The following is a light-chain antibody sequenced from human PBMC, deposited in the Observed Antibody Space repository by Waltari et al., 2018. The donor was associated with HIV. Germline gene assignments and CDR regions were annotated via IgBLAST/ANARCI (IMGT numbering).Light chain of an antibody. V-gene: IGLV1-40*01. J-gene: IGLJ3*02. CDR1: SSNIGADYH. CDR2: GNS. Sequence: QSVLAPPPSVSGAPGQRVTISCTGSSSNIGADYHVFWYQHLPGTAPKLLIYGNSNRPSGVPNRFSGSKSDTSASLAITGLQAEDEADYYCQSYDRSLSAWVFGGGTRLNVL. CDR3: QSYDRSLSAWV.